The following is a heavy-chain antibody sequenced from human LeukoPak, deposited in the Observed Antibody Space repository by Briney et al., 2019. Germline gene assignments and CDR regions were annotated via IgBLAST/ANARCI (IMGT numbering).Heavy chain of an antibody. J-gene: IGHJ4*02. CDR3: ARHSPDTYYDILTGYIDY. Sequence: PSGTLSLTCTVSGGSISSYYWSWIRQPPGKGLEWIGYIYYSGSTNYNPSLKSRVTISVDTSKNQFSLKLSSVTAADTAVYYCARHSPDTYYDILTGYIDYWGQGTLVTVSS. CDR2: IYYSGST. CDR1: GGSISSYY. D-gene: IGHD3-9*01. V-gene: IGHV4-59*08.